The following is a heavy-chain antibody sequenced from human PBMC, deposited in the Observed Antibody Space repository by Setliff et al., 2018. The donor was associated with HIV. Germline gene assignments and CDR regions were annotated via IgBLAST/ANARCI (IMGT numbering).Heavy chain of an antibody. D-gene: IGHD5-18*01. V-gene: IGHV3-7*01. Sequence: VGSLRLSCTASGSIFSSYWMSWVRQAPGKGLEWVANIKQGGSEKYYVDSVKGRFTMSRGNAKNSLFLQMHSLRAEDTAVYYCARVADGYNSYFDYWGQGTVVTVSS. CDR1: GSIFSSYW. J-gene: IGHJ4*02. CDR3: ARVADGYNSYFDY. CDR2: IKQGGSEK.